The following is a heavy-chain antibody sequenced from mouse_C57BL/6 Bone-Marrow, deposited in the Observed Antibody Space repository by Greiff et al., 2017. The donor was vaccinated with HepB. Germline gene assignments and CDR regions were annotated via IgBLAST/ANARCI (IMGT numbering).Heavy chain of an antibody. J-gene: IGHJ2*01. CDR2: IDPSDSYT. V-gene: IGHV1-69*01. CDR1: GYTFTSYW. CDR3: ARDDYGSSVDY. D-gene: IGHD1-1*01. Sequence: QVQLQQSGAELVMPGASVKLSCKASGYTFTSYWMHWVKQRPGQGLEWIGEIDPSDSYTNYNQKFNGKSTLTVDKSSSTAYMQLSSLTSEDSAVYYCARDDYGSSVDYWGQGTTLTVSS.